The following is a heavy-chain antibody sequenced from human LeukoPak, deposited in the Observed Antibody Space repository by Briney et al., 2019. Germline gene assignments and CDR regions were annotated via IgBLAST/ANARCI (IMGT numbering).Heavy chain of an antibody. J-gene: IGHJ6*03. CDR2: IIPIFGTA. CDR3: ARDKESLRYFDWLPTPYYYYYMDV. D-gene: IGHD3-9*01. Sequence: SVKVPCKASGGTFSSYAISWVRQAPGQGLEWMGGIIPIFGTANYAQKFQGRVTITADESTSTAYMELSSLRSEDTAVYYCARDKESLRYFDWLPTPYYYYYMDVWGKGTTVTISS. CDR1: GGTFSSYA. V-gene: IGHV1-69*13.